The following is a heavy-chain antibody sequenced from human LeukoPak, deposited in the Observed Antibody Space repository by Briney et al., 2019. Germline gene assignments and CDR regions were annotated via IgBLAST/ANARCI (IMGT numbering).Heavy chain of an antibody. J-gene: IGHJ5*02. D-gene: IGHD2-15*01. V-gene: IGHV3-30*18. CDR2: ISYDGSNK. CDR3: AKGYCSGGSCYLAVNWFDP. CDR1: GFTFSNYG. Sequence: GGSLRLSCAASGFTFSNYGMYGVRQAPGKGLEWVAVISYDGSNKYYADYVKGRFTISRDNSKNTLYLQMNSLRAEDTAVYYCAKGYCSGGSCYLAVNWFDPWGQGTLVTVSS.